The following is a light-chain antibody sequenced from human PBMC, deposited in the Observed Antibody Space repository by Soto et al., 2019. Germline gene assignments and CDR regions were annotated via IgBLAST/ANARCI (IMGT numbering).Light chain of an antibody. CDR1: RSDIGRYNY. V-gene: IGLV2-14*03. CDR2: EVS. J-gene: IGLJ1*01. CDR3: TSYTSSSTLV. Sequence: QSALAQPASVSGSPGQSITISCTGTRSDIGRYNYVSWYQQHPGKVPRLLIYEVSYRPSGVSNRFSGSKSGSTASLTISGLQAEDEATYYCTSYTSSSTLVFGTGTKVTVL.